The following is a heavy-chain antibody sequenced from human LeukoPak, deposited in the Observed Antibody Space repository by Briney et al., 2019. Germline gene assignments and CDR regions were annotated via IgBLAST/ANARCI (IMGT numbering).Heavy chain of an antibody. CDR1: GCSISSYY. CDR3: ARGYSSGYYYDP. Sequence: SETLSLTCTASGCSISSYYWSWIRQPPGKGLEWIGFIYYSGSTKYYPSLESRDTISVDTSKNQFALKLSPVTAADTAVYYCARGYSSGYYYDPWGQGTLVTVSS. D-gene: IGHD3-22*01. J-gene: IGHJ5*02. V-gene: IGHV4-59*01. CDR2: IYYSGST.